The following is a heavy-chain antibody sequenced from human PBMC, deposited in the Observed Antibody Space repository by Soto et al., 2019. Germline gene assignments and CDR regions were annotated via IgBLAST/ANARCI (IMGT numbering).Heavy chain of an antibody. CDR2: IIPKFTTA. CDR3: GSRATNDFDFWSGYYDSDY. V-gene: IGHV1-69*01. D-gene: IGHD3-3*01. J-gene: IGHJ4*02. Sequence: QVQLVQSGAEVKKPGSSVKVSCKASGGAFSSYGISWVRQAPGQGLEWMGGIIPKFTTANYAQNFQGRVTIPADESTSTAYTELSSLRAEDTAASYCGSRATNDFDFWSGYYDSDYWGQGTLVSVSS. CDR1: GGAFSSYG.